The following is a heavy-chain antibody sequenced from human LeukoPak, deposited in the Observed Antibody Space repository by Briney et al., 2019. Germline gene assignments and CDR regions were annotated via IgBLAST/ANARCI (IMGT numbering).Heavy chain of an antibody. Sequence: ASVKVSCKASGYTFTGYYMHWVRQAPGQGLEWMGWINPNSGGTNYAQKFQGRVTMTRDTSISTAYMELSRLRSDDTAVYYCARDFAGVGYIDYWGQGTLVTVSS. CDR2: INPNSGGT. CDR3: ARDFAGVGYIDY. J-gene: IGHJ4*02. CDR1: GYTFTGYY. V-gene: IGHV1-2*02. D-gene: IGHD3-16*01.